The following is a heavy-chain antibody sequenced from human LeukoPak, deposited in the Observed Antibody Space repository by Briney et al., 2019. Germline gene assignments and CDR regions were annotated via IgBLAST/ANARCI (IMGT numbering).Heavy chain of an antibody. CDR1: GVTFSRYW. D-gene: IGHD2-8*01. CDR3: ARGAGVRHHYFDY. V-gene: IGHV3-74*01. Sequence: HPGGSLRLSCAASGVTFSRYWMHWVRQAPGKGLVWVSRIKNDGSSTTYADAVKGRFTISRDNSKNTLYLQMNSLRAEDTAVYYCARGAGVRHHYFDYWGQGTLVTVSS. CDR2: IKNDGSST. J-gene: IGHJ4*02.